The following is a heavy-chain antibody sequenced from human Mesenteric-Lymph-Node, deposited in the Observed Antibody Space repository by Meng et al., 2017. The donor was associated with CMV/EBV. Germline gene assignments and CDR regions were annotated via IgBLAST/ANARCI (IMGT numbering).Heavy chain of an antibody. CDR1: GYY. D-gene: IGHD2-2*02. CDR2: INHSGST. CDR3: ARGRSRYCSSTSCYRGWYFDY. Sequence: GYYWGLIRQPPGKGLEWIGEINHSGSTNYNPSLKSRVTISVDTSKNQFSLKLSSVTAADTAVYYCARGRSRYCSSTSCYRGWYFDYWGQGTLVTVSS. J-gene: IGHJ4*02. V-gene: IGHV4-34*01.